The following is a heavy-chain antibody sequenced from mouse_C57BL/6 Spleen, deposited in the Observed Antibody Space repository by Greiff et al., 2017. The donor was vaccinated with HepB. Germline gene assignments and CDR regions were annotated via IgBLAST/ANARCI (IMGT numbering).Heavy chain of an antibody. CDR2: IYPGDGDT. V-gene: IGHV1-82*01. D-gene: IGHD2-4*01. CDR1: GYAFISSW. J-gene: IGHJ3*01. CDR3: AGNDYAPFAY. Sequence: QVQLQQSGPELVKPGASVKISCKASGYAFISSWMNWVKQRPGKGLEWIGRIYPGDGDTNYNGKFKGKATLTADKSSSTAYMQLSSLTSEDSAVYFCAGNDYAPFAYWGQGTLVTVSA.